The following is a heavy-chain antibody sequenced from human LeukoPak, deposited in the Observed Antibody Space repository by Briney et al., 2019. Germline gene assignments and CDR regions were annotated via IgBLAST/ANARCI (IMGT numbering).Heavy chain of an antibody. Sequence: PSETLSLTCTVSVYSISSGYYWGWIRQPPGKGLEWIGSIHHSGITYYNPFLKSRVTISVDTSKNQFSLRVDSVTAADTAVYYCARDLYDDNRCFDFWGQGILVTVSP. V-gene: IGHV4-38-2*02. CDR3: ARDLYDDNRCFDF. D-gene: IGHD1-14*01. CDR2: IHHSGIT. CDR1: VYSISSGYY. J-gene: IGHJ4*02.